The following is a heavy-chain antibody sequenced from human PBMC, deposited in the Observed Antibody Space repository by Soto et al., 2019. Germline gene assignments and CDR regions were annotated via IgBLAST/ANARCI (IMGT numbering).Heavy chain of an antibody. CDR3: ARDIVAGSGSLDS. Sequence: GGSLRLSCAASGLTFSSYAMSWVRQAPGKGLEWVSAISGSGGSTYYADSVKGRFTISRDNAKNTLFLQMNNLRADDTAVYYCARDIVAGSGSLDSWGQGTLVTVSS. J-gene: IGHJ4*02. V-gene: IGHV3-23*01. CDR1: GLTFSSYA. D-gene: IGHD3-10*01. CDR2: ISGSGGST.